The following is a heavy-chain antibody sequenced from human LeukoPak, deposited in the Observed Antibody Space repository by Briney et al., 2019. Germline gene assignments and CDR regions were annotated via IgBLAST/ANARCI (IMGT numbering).Heavy chain of an antibody. D-gene: IGHD6-13*01. CDR2: ISGSGGSI. CDR1: GFTFSSYA. CDR3: ASRPRDAAALDY. Sequence: GGSLRLSCAASGFTFSSYAMTWVRQAPGKGLEWVSTISGSGGSIYYADSVKGRFTISRDNPKNTLNLQMNSLRAEDTAVYYCASRPRDAAALDYWGQGTLVTVSS. V-gene: IGHV3-23*01. J-gene: IGHJ4*02.